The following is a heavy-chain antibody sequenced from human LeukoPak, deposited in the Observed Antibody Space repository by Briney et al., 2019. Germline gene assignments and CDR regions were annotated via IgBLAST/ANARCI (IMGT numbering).Heavy chain of an antibody. D-gene: IGHD6-13*01. J-gene: IGHJ4*02. CDR3: AKSESSSWYRGYYFDY. V-gene: IGHV3-23*01. CDR1: GFTFSSYA. Sequence: PGGSLRLSCAASGFTFSSYAMSWVRQAPGKGREWVSAISGSGGSTYYADSVKGRFTISRDNSKNTLYLQMNSLRAEDTAVYYCAKSESSSWYRGYYFDYWGQGTLVTVSS. CDR2: ISGSGGST.